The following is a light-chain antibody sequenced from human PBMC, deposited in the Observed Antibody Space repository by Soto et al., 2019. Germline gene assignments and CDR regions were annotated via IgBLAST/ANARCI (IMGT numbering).Light chain of an antibody. CDR1: QSVSSH. J-gene: IGKJ4*01. Sequence: EIVMTQSPVIVSVSPGERAILSCRASQSVSSHLAWYQQKPGQAPTLLIYGASIRAAGIPVRFSGNASGTDFTLTITSLQSEDFAVYYCQQCTNWPLTFGGGTKVEIK. CDR3: QQCTNWPLT. CDR2: GAS. V-gene: IGKV3-15*01.